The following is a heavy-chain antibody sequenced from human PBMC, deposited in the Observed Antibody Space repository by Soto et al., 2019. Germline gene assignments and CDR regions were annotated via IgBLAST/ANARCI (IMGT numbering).Heavy chain of an antibody. D-gene: IGHD3-22*01. J-gene: IGHJ4*02. V-gene: IGHV3-64*01. CDR3: ARRNPYYDSSGYLDY. CDR2: ISSNGGST. Sequence: EVQLVESGGGLVQPGGSLRLSCAASGFTFSSYAMHWVRQAPGKGLEYVSAISSNGGSTYYANSVKGRFTISRDNSKNTLYLQMGSLRAEDMAVYYCARRNPYYDSSGYLDYWGKGTLVTVSS. CDR1: GFTFSSYA.